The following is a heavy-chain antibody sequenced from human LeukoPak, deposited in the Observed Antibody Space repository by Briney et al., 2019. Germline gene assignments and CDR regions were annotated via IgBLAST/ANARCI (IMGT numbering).Heavy chain of an antibody. V-gene: IGHV1-69*05. CDR2: IIPIFGTA. Sequence: GASVKVSCKASGGTFSSYAISWVRQAPGQGLEWMGGIIPIFGTANYAQKFQGRVTITTDESTSTAYMELSSLRSEDAAVYYCARAAGYSYGFPCHYWGQGTLVTVSS. D-gene: IGHD5-18*01. CDR1: GGTFSSYA. CDR3: ARAAGYSYGFPCHY. J-gene: IGHJ4*02.